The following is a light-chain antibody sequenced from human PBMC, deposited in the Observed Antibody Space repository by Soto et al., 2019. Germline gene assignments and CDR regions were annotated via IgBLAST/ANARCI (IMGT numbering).Light chain of an antibody. CDR1: QSIRND. CDR3: LQHNSYPRT. CDR2: AAS. Sequence: DIQMTQSPSSLSASVGDRVTITCRASQSIRNDLGWYQQRQGKAPKRLIYAASSMQIGVPSRFSGSGSGTEFTLTISCLQPEDFATYYCLQHNSYPRTFGQGTKVDIK. V-gene: IGKV1-17*01. J-gene: IGKJ1*01.